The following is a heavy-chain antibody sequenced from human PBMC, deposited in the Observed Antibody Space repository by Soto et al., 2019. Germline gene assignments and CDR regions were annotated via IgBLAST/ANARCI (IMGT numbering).Heavy chain of an antibody. J-gene: IGHJ4*02. CDR1: GGSISSYY. V-gene: IGHV4-59*01. D-gene: IGHD3-16*01. CDR3: ARKRNLDYFDY. CDR2: IYYSGST. Sequence: SETLSLTCTVSGGSISSYYWSWIRQPPGKGLEWIGYIYYSGSTNYNPSLKSRVTISVDTSKNQFSLKLSSVTAADTAVYYCARKRNLDYFDYWGQGSLVTVSS.